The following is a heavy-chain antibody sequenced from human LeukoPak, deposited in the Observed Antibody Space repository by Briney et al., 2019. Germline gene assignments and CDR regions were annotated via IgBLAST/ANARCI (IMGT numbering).Heavy chain of an antibody. Sequence: GGSLRLSCAAPGFTVSSNYMSWVRQAPGKGLEWVSVIYSGGSTYYADSVKGRFTISRDNSENTLYLQMNSLRAEDTAVYYCASGNYDFWSGYQVSEYFQHWGQGTLVTVSS. CDR2: IYSGGST. CDR3: ASGNYDFWSGYQVSEYFQH. CDR1: GFTVSSNY. J-gene: IGHJ1*01. V-gene: IGHV3-53*01. D-gene: IGHD3-3*01.